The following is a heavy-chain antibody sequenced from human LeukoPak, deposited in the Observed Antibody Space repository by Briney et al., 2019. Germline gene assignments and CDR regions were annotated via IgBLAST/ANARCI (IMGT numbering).Heavy chain of an antibody. CDR1: GLTFSRSS. CDR2: ISFTSGTI. Sequence: GGSLRLSCEASGLTFSRSSINWVRQAPGKGLEWVAYISFTSGTIYYADSVEGRFTVSRDNARNSSFLQLKALRGEDTAVYYCARVDTKSFGSAYMDVWGSGTTVTVSS. CDR3: ARVDTKSFGSAYMDV. V-gene: IGHV3-48*04. J-gene: IGHJ6*03. D-gene: IGHD3-10*01.